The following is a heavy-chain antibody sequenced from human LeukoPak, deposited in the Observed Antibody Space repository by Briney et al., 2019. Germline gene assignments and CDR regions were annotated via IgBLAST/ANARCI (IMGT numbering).Heavy chain of an antibody. CDR1: GGSFSGYY. V-gene: IGHV4-59*10. Sequence: SETLSLTCAVYGGSFSGYYWSWIRQPPGKGLEWIGRIYTSGSTNYNPSLKSRVTMSVDTSKNQFSLKLSSVTAADTAVYYCARDRRGYSGYENFDYWGQGTLVTVSS. D-gene: IGHD5-12*01. CDR2: IYTSGST. CDR3: ARDRRGYSGYENFDY. J-gene: IGHJ4*02.